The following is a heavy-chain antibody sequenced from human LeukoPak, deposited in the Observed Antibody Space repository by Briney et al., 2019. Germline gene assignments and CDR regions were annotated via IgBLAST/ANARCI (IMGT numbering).Heavy chain of an antibody. CDR3: ARAGYSSGWYLHDY. V-gene: IGHV4-59*01. CDR1: GGSISSYY. J-gene: IGHJ4*02. D-gene: IGHD6-19*01. Sequence: SETLSLTCTVSGGSISSYYWSWIRQPPGKGLEWIGYIYYSGSTNYNPSLKSRVTISVDTSKNQFSLKLSSVTAADTAVYYCARAGYSSGWYLHDYWGRGTLVTVSS. CDR2: IYYSGST.